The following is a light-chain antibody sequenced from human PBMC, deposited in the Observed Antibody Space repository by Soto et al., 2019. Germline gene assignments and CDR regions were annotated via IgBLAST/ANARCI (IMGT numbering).Light chain of an antibody. CDR2: DAS. J-gene: IGKJ5*01. V-gene: IGKV3-15*01. CDR3: QQYNNWPPIT. CDR1: QSVSSN. Sequence: IVMTQSPATLSVSPGERATLSCRASQSVSSNLAWYQQKPGQAPRLLIYDASTRATGVPARFSGSGSGTAFPPTISSLQSEDFAVYYCQQYNNWPPITFGQGTRLDSK.